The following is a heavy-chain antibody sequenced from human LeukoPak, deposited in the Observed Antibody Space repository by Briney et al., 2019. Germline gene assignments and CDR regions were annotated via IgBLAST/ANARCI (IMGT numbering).Heavy chain of an antibody. D-gene: IGHD3-3*01. CDR3: ARAPPYDFWSLYNWFDP. CDR1: GGSFSGYY. CDR2: INHSGST. V-gene: IGHV4-34*01. J-gene: IGHJ5*02. Sequence: SETLSLTCAVYGGSFSGYYWSWIRQPPGKGLEWIGEINHSGSTNYNPSLKSRVTISVDTSKNQFSLKLSFVTAADTAVYYCARAPPYDFWSLYNWFDPWGQGTLVTVSS.